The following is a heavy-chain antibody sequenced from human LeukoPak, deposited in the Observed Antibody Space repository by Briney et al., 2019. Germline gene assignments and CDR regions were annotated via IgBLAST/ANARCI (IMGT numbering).Heavy chain of an antibody. V-gene: IGHV4-39*01. CDR2: ISYSGT. CDR1: GGSISISNYY. J-gene: IGHJ4*02. Sequence: SETLSLTCTVSGGSISISNYYWGWIRQPSGRGLEWIGSISYSGTYYNPSLKSRLTISVDTSKNHFSLSLRSVTAADTAVYYCARRTSNPVGAIDYWGQGTLVTVSS. D-gene: IGHD1-26*01. CDR3: ARRTSNPVGAIDY.